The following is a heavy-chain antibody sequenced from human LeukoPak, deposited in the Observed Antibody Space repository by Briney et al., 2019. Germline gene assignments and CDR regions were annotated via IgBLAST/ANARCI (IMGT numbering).Heavy chain of an antibody. CDR2: IYSGDST. V-gene: IGHV3-53*01. Sequence: GGSLRLSCAASGFTVSSNYMSWVRQAPGKGLGWVSVIYSGDSTYYADSVKGRFTISRDNSKNTLYLQMNSLRAEDTAVYYCAREMVVWSGSHFDYWGQGTLVTVSS. CDR1: GFTVSSNY. CDR3: AREMVVWSGSHFDY. J-gene: IGHJ4*02. D-gene: IGHD1-26*01.